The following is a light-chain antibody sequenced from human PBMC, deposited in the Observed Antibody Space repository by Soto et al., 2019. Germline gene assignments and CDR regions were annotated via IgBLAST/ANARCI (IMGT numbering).Light chain of an antibody. CDR3: SSYTGSSTEV. CDR1: SSYVGAYIY. J-gene: IGLJ1*01. CDR2: DVS. Sequence: QSALTQPASVSGSPGQSIAISCTGTSSYVGAYIYVSWYQHHPGKAPKLILYDVSARPSGVSDRFSGSKSGNTASLNISGLQPEAADDYYCSSYTGSSTEVFGTGTQLTVL. V-gene: IGLV2-14*03.